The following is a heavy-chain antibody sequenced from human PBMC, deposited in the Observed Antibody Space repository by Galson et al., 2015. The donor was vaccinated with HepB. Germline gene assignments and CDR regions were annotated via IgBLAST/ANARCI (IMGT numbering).Heavy chain of an antibody. V-gene: IGHV3-69-1*02. CDR2: ITSDSST. CDR1: GFTFSDHR. J-gene: IGHJ4*02. CDR3: ARLTVDWWEDY. D-gene: IGHD1-26*01. Sequence: SLRLSCATSGFTFSDHRMNWVRQAPGKGLEWVSTITSDSSTYYADSVKGRFTISRDNAKNSLYLQMNSLRAEDTAVYYCARLTVDWWEDYWGQGTLSPSPQ.